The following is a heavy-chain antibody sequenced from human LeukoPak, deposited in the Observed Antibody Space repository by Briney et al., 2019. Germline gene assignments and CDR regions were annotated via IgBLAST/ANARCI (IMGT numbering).Heavy chain of an antibody. J-gene: IGHJ4*02. CDR3: ARQGRYFDWLLYD. CDR1: GGSISSSSYY. V-gene: IGHV4-39*01. CDR2: IYYSGST. Sequence: SETLSLTCTVSGGSISSSSYYWGWIRQPPGKGLEWIGSIYYSGSTYYNPSLKSRVTISVDTSKNQFSLKLSSVTAADTAVYYCARQGRYFDWLLYDRGQGTLVTVSS. D-gene: IGHD3-9*01.